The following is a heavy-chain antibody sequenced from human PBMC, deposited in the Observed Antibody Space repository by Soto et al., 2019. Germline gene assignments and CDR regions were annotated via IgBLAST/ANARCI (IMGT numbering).Heavy chain of an antibody. CDR3: ARAASPYYDFWSGYPFPAYYYYYMDV. CDR2: MNPNSGNT. CDR1: GYTFTSYD. D-gene: IGHD3-3*01. J-gene: IGHJ6*03. V-gene: IGHV1-8*01. Sequence: AASVKVSCKASGYTFTSYDINWVRQATGQGLEWMGWMNPNSGNTGYAQKFQGRVTMTRNTSISTAYMELSSLRSEDTAVYYCARAASPYYDFWSGYPFPAYYYYYMDVWGKGTTVTVSS.